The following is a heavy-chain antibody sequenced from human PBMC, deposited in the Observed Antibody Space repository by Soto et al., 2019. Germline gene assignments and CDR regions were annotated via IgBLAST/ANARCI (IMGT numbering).Heavy chain of an antibody. CDR2: IIPIFGTA. CDR3: ASTAARGRLYYYYGMDV. D-gene: IGHD2-2*01. V-gene: IGHV1-69*06. J-gene: IGHJ6*02. Sequence: ASVKVSCKASGGTFSSYAISCVRQAPGQGLEWMGGIIPIFGTANYAQKFQGRVTITADKSTSTAYMELSSLRSEDTAVYYCASTAARGRLYYYYGMDVWGQGTTGTVS. CDR1: GGTFSSYA.